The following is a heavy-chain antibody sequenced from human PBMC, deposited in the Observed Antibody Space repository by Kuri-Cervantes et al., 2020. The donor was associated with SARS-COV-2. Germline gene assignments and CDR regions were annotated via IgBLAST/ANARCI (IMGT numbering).Heavy chain of an antibody. CDR2: ISSSSSYI. J-gene: IGHJ6*02. D-gene: IGHD6-13*01. CDR1: GFTFSSYV. Sequence: GESLKISCAASGFTFSSYVMNWVRQAPGKGLEWVSSISSSSSYIYYADSVKGRFTISRDNAKNSLYLQMNSLRDEDTALYYCTKDTAAEYYFYGMDVWGQGTTVTVSS. CDR3: TKDTAAEYYFYGMDV. V-gene: IGHV3-21*04.